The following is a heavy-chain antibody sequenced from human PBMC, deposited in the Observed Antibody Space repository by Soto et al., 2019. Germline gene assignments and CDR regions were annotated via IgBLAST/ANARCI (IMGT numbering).Heavy chain of an antibody. J-gene: IGHJ4*02. CDR3: VKGVRQPDY. CDR2: ISGSSSDT. CDR1: GFTFSDYY. D-gene: IGHD1-1*01. V-gene: IGHV3-11*06. Sequence: GGSLRLSCAASGFTFSDYYMSWIRQAPGRGLEWISYISGSSSDTNYADSVKGRFTISRDNAKNSLYLQMNSLGADDTALYYCVKGVRQPDYWGRGTLVTVSS.